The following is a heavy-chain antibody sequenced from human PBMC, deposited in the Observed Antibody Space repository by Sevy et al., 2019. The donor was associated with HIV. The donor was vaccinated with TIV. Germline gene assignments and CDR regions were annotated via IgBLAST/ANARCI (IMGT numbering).Heavy chain of an antibody. CDR1: GFTFSNAW. CDR2: IKSKTDGGTT. Sequence: GGSLRLSCAASGFTFSNAWMSWVRQAPGKGLEWVGRIKSKTDGGTTDYAAPVKGRFTISRDDSKNTLYLQMNSLKTEDTAVYYCTTVLGYCSGGSCYSGYYYYGMDVWGQGTTVTVSS. D-gene: IGHD2-15*01. CDR3: TTVLGYCSGGSCYSGYYYYGMDV. V-gene: IGHV3-15*01. J-gene: IGHJ6*02.